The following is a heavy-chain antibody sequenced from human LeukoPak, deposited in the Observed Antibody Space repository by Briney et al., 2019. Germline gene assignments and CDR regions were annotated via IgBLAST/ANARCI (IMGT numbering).Heavy chain of an antibody. CDR3: ARERTGTFDY. D-gene: IGHD1-14*01. V-gene: IGHV3-66*02. CDR2: IYSGGST. Sequence: GGSLRLSCAASGFTFSDYNMTWVRQAPGKGLEWVSVIYSGGSTYYADSVKGRFTISRDNSKNTLYLQMNSLRAEDTAVYYCARERTGTFDYWGQGTLVTVSS. CDR1: GFTFSDYN. J-gene: IGHJ4*02.